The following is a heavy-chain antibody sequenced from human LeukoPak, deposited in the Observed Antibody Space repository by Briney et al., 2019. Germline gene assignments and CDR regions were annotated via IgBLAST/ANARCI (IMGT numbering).Heavy chain of an antibody. CDR2: ISSSSSTI. CDR3: ARDRTGPMIVVPDYFDY. CDR1: GFTFSSYS. J-gene: IGHJ4*02. V-gene: IGHV3-48*01. D-gene: IGHD3-22*01. Sequence: GGSLRLSCAASGFTFSSYSMNWVRQAPGKGLEWVSYISSSSSTIYYADSVKGRFTISRDNAKNSLYLQMNSLRAEDTAVYYCARDRTGPMIVVPDYFDYWGQGTLVTVSS.